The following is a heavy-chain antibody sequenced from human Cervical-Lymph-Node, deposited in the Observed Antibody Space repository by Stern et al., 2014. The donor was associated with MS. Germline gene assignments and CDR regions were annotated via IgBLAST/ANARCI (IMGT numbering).Heavy chain of an antibody. D-gene: IGHD6-13*01. V-gene: IGHV3-33*01. CDR3: ASAYSSSHYYFDY. CDR1: GFSFSRYA. Sequence: VQLVESGGGVVQPGRSLRLSCAASGFSFSRYAMHWVRQAPGKGLEWGALRWNDGSNPYYADSVTGRFTISRDNFKNTLYLQMNSLRAEDTAVYYCASAYSSSHYYFDYWGQGTLVTVSS. J-gene: IGHJ4*02. CDR2: RWNDGSNP.